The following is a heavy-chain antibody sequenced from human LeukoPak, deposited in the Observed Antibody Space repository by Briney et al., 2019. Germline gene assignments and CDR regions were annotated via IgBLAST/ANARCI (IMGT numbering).Heavy chain of an antibody. J-gene: IGHJ4*02. V-gene: IGHV3-21*01. CDR2: ISSSSGYI. CDR1: GFTFSSYW. CDR3: ARGYYDSSGYYPYYFDY. D-gene: IGHD3-22*01. Sequence: GGSLRLSCAASGFTFSSYWMSWVRQAPGKGLGLVSSISSSSGYIYYADSVKGRFTISRDNAKNSLYLQMNSLRAEDTAVYYCARGYYDSSGYYPYYFDYWGQGTLVTVSS.